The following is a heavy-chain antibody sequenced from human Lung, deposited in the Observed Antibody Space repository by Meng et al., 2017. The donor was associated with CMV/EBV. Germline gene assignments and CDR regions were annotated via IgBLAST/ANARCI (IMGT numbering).Heavy chain of an antibody. CDR2: IYHSGST. D-gene: IGHD6-19*01. Sequence: QVQLQESGPELVSPSCSLSLTCAVSGGSISSSNWWSWVRQPPGKGLEWIGEIYHSGSTNYNPPLKSRVTISVDKSKNQFSLNLSSVTAADTAVYYCARVGQWLPIDYWGQGTLVTVSS. CDR3: ARVGQWLPIDY. CDR1: GGSISSSNW. J-gene: IGHJ4*02. V-gene: IGHV4-4*02.